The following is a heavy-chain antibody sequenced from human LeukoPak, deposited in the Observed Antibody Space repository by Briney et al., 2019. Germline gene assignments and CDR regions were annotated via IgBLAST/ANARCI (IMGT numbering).Heavy chain of an antibody. CDR1: GFTFSSYA. D-gene: IGHD5-12*01. Sequence: GGSPRLSCAASGFTFSSYAIHWVRQAPGKGLEWVAVISYDGSNKYYADSVKGRFTFSRDNSKNTLYLQMNSLRAEDTAVYYCARGSGYDSSYFDYWGQGTLVTVSS. J-gene: IGHJ4*02. CDR3: ARGSGYDSSYFDY. V-gene: IGHV3-30*04. CDR2: ISYDGSNK.